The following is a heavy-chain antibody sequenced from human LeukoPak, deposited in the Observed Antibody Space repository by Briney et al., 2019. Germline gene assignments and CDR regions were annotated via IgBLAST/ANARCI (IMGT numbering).Heavy chain of an antibody. Sequence: PGGSLRLSCAASGFTFSRYAMSWVRQAPGKGLGWVSAISGSGGSTYYADSVKGRFTISRDNSKNTLCLQMNSLRAEDTAVYYCAKVDGSGPYYYYGMDVWGQGTTVTVSS. CDR1: GFTFSRYA. J-gene: IGHJ6*02. V-gene: IGHV3-23*01. CDR2: ISGSGGST. D-gene: IGHD3-10*01. CDR3: AKVDGSGPYYYYGMDV.